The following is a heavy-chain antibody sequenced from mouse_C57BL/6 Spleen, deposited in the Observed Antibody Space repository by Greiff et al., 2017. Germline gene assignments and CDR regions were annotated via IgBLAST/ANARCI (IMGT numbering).Heavy chain of an antibody. Sequence: EVKLQESGPVLVKPGASVKMSCKASGYTFTDYYMNWVKQSHGKSLEWIGVINPYNGGTSYNQKFKGKATLTVDKPSSTAYMELNRLTSEDSAVYYCARRGGTEAMDYWGQGTSVTVSS. D-gene: IGHD4-1*01. CDR1: GYTFTDYY. CDR3: ARRGGTEAMDY. J-gene: IGHJ4*01. V-gene: IGHV1-19*01. CDR2: INPYNGGT.